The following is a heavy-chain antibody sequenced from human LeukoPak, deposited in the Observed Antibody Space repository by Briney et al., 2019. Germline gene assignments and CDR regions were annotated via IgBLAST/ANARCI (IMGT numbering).Heavy chain of an antibody. Sequence: SVKVSCKASGGTFSSYAISWVRQAPGQGLEWMGGIIPIFGTANYAQKFQGRVTITTDESTSTAYMELSSLRSEDTAVYCCARVVYCSSTSCYYAGNYYYYMDVWGKGTTVTVSS. CDR3: ARVVYCSSTSCYYAGNYYYYMDV. V-gene: IGHV1-69*05. J-gene: IGHJ6*03. CDR1: GGTFSSYA. D-gene: IGHD2-2*01. CDR2: IIPIFGTA.